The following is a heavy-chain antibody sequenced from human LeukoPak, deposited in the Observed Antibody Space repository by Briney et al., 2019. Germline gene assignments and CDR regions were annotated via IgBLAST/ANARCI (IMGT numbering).Heavy chain of an antibody. J-gene: IGHJ3*02. CDR2: ISAYNGNT. Sequence: ASVKVSCKASGYTFTSYGISWVRQAPGQGLEWMGWISAYNGNTNYAQKLQGRVTMTTDTSTSTAYMELRSLRSDDTAVYYCARDTPGYSYGLKGAFDIWGQGTMVTVSS. CDR3: ARDTPGYSYGLKGAFDI. D-gene: IGHD5-18*01. V-gene: IGHV1-18*01. CDR1: GYTFTSYG.